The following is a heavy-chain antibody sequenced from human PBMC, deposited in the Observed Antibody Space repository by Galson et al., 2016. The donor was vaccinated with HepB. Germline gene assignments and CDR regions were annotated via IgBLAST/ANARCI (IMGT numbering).Heavy chain of an antibody. Sequence: PALVKPTQTLTLTCTFSGFSFSTSGVGVGWVRQPPGKSLEWLALIYWDDDMRYRPSLESRLTITRDTSKNQVVLTMTNMDPVDTATYYFVHRSLSNHPTGFDYWGQGTLVTVSS. CDR1: GFSFSTSGVG. CDR3: VHRSLSNHPTGFDY. V-gene: IGHV2-5*02. J-gene: IGHJ4*02. CDR2: IYWDDDM. D-gene: IGHD1-14*01.